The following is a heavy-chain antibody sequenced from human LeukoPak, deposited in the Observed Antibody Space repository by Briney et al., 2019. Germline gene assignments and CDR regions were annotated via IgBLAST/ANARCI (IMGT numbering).Heavy chain of an antibody. J-gene: IGHJ4*02. Sequence: GASVKVSCKASGGTFNTYAISWVRQAPGQGLEWMGGIIPLFGTVNYAQRFLGRVTITADESTSTAYMELSSLRSEDTAVYYCARDRLGEKDVITIPAADWGQGTLVTVSS. D-gene: IGHD2-2*01. CDR3: ARDRLGEKDVITIPAAD. CDR1: GGTFNTYA. V-gene: IGHV1-69*13. CDR2: IIPLFGTV.